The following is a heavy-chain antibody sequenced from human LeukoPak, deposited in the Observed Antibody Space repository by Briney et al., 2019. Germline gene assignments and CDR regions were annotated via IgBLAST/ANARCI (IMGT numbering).Heavy chain of an antibody. V-gene: IGHV1-2*02. J-gene: IGHJ4*02. CDR3: ARGYNWNYFGY. Sequence: ASVKVSCKASGYTFTAYYIHWVRQAPGQGLEWMGWINPNSGGTDYAQRFQGRVTMTGDTSISTAYMDLSRLRSDDTAVYYCARGYNWNYFGYWGQGTLVTVSS. CDR1: GYTFTAYY. CDR2: INPNSGGT. D-gene: IGHD1-20*01.